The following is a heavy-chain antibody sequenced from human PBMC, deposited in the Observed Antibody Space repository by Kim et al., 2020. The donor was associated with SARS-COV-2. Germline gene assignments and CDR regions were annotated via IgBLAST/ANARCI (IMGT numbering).Heavy chain of an antibody. Sequence: GYADSVKVRFTISRDNAKNSLYLQMNSLRAEDTALYYCAKERGYSYGMDVWGQGTTVTVSS. V-gene: IGHV3-9*01. J-gene: IGHJ6*02. D-gene: IGHD2-15*01. CDR3: AKERGYSYGMDV.